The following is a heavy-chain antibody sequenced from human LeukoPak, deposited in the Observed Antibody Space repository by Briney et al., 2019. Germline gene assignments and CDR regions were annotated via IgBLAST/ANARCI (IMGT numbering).Heavy chain of an antibody. CDR1: GFTFSSYG. CDR2: IRYDGSNK. Sequence: GGSLRLPCAACGFTFSSYGMHWVRQAPGKGMEWVAVIRYDGSNKYYADSVKGRFTISRDNSKNTLYLQMNSLRAEDTAVYYCARGLRITMVRGPHYYFDYWGQGTLVTVSS. V-gene: IGHV3-33*01. J-gene: IGHJ4*02. D-gene: IGHD3-10*01. CDR3: ARGLRITMVRGPHYYFDY.